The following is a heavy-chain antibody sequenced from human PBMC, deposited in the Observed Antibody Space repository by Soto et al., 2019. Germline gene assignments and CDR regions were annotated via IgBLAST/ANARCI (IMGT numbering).Heavy chain of an antibody. CDR1: GFTFSSYW. CDR2: IKQDGSET. D-gene: IGHD6-6*01. V-gene: IGHV3-7*01. J-gene: IGHJ6*02. CDR3: ARDYSSSGGMDV. Sequence: GGSLRLSCAASGFTFSSYWMSWVRQAPGKGLEWVANIKQDGSETYFAVSVRGRFTLSRDNARNSQYLQMNSLRAEDTAVYYCARDYSSSGGMDVWGQGTTVTVSS.